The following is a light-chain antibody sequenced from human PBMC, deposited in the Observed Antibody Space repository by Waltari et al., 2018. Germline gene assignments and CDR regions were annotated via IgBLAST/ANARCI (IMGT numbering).Light chain of an antibody. CDR3: HVWDSSTDVV. J-gene: IGLJ2*01. Sequence: SYELTQPLSVSVALGQTARITCGGNSIGIKNVHWYQQKPGQAPVLVIYRDSSRPSGIPERFSGSNSGNTATLTISRAQAGDEADYYCHVWDSSTDVVFGGGTKLTVL. CDR2: RDS. CDR1: SIGIKN. V-gene: IGLV3-9*01.